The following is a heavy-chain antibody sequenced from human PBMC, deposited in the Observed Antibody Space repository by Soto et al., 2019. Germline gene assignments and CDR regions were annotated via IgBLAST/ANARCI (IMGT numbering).Heavy chain of an antibody. CDR2: IIPIFGAA. J-gene: IGHJ4*02. Sequence: ASVKVSCKASGGTFSSYAISWVRQAPGQGLEWMGGIIPIFGAANYARKFQGRVTITADESTSTAYMELSSLRSEDTAVYYCARHGYYDILTGPFDYWGQGTLVTVSS. CDR1: GGTFSSYA. V-gene: IGHV1-69*13. D-gene: IGHD3-9*01. CDR3: ARHGYYDILTGPFDY.